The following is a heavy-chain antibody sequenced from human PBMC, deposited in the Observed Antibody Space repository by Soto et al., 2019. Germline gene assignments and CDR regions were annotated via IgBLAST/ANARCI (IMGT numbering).Heavy chain of an antibody. CDR2: IYYSGST. CDR3: ARVRFGDIVLVPAAIIWFDP. D-gene: IGHD2-2*01. J-gene: IGHJ5*02. V-gene: IGHV4-59*01. CDR1: GGSISSYY. Sequence: SETLSLTCTVSGGSISSYYWSWIRQPPGKGLEWIGYIYYSGSTNYNPSLKSRVTISVDTSKNQFSLKLSSVTAADTAVYYCARVRFGDIVLVPAAIIWFDPWGQGTLVTVSS.